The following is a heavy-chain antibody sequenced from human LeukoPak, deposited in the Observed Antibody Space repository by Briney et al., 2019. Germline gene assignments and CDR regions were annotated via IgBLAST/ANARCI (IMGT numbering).Heavy chain of an antibody. Sequence: SETLSLTCAVYGGSFSGYYWSWIRQPPGKGLEWIGEINHSGSTNYNPSLKSRVTISVDTSKNQFSLKLSSVTAADTAVYFCARAYSSSWYFNWFDPWGQGTQVTVSS. CDR1: GGSFSGYY. D-gene: IGHD6-13*01. V-gene: IGHV4-34*01. CDR3: ARAYSSSWYFNWFDP. J-gene: IGHJ5*02. CDR2: INHSGST.